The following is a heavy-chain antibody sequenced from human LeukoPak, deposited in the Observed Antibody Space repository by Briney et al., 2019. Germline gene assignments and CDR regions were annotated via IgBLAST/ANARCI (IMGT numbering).Heavy chain of an antibody. V-gene: IGHV4-4*08. D-gene: IGHD1-14*01. CDR1: GGSISSYY. CDR3: ARLTPPDQVYYYYYYYMDV. CDR2: IYTSGST. Sequence: PSETQSLTCTVSGGSISSYYWSWIRQPPGKGLEWIGYIYTSGSTNYNPSLKSRVTISVDTSKNQFSLKLSSVTAADTAVYYCARLTPPDQVYYYYYYYMDVWGKGTTVTVSS. J-gene: IGHJ6*03.